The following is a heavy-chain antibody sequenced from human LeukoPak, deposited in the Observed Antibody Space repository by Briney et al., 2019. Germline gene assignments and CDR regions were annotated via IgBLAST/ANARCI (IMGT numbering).Heavy chain of an antibody. CDR3: PRRYYDYVWVSYRPPDNWFDP. CDR1: GGSISSSSYY. CDR2: IYYSGST. J-gene: IGHJ5*02. D-gene: IGHD3-16*02. V-gene: IGHV4-39*01. Sequence: SETLSLTCTVSGGSISSSSYYWGWIRQPPGKGLEWIGSIYYSGSTYYNPSLKSRVTISVDTSKNQFSLKLSSVTAADTALYYCPRRYYDYVWVSYRPPDNWFDPWGQGTLVTVSS.